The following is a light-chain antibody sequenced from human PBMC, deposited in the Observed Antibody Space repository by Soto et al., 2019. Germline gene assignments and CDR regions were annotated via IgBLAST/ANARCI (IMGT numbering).Light chain of an antibody. Sequence: QSVLTQPPSASGTPGQRVTIYCSGSSSNVGSNTVSWYQQLPGTAPKVLIYSDGQRPSGVPDRFSGSRSGSSASLAISGLQSGDEGDYYCASWEDSLNGWVIGGGTKLTVL. J-gene: IGLJ3*02. V-gene: IGLV1-44*01. CDR2: SDG. CDR1: SSNVGSNT. CDR3: ASWEDSLNGWV.